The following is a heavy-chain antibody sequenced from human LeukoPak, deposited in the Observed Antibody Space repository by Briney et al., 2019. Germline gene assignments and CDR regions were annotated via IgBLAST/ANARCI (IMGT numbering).Heavy chain of an antibody. CDR1: GGTFSSYA. Sequence: ASVKVSCKASGGTFSSYAISWVRQAPGQGLEWMGRIIPILGIANYAQKFQGRVTITADKSTSTAYMELSSLRSEDTAVYYCASSSGGSEPPDYWGQGTLVTVSS. CDR2: IIPILGIA. J-gene: IGHJ4*02. D-gene: IGHD3-10*01. V-gene: IGHV1-69*04. CDR3: ASSSGGSEPPDY.